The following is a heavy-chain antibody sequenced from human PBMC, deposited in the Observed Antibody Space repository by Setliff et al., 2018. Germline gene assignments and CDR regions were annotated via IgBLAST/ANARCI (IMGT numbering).Heavy chain of an antibody. V-gene: IGHV1-69*05. CDR1: AGTFSCSG. CDR2: FIPILGAT. Sequence: SVTVSCHSSAGTFSCSGITWARQAPGQGLQWLGRFIPILGATNYAQNFQGRVTMTTDTSTSTASMELGSLRSDDADMDYCARDAHDYDTDENQNFDYWGQGTLVTVSS. D-gene: IGHD3-22*01. J-gene: IGHJ4*02. CDR3: ARDAHDYDTDENQNFDY.